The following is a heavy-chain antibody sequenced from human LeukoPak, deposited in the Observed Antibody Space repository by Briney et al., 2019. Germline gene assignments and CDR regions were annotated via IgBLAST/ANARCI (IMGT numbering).Heavy chain of an antibody. CDR2: LYTSGST. D-gene: IGHD5-18*01. CDR3: ARKSGYSYGGNWYFDL. Sequence: PSETLSLTCTVSGGSISSYSLSWIRQPAGKGLEWIGRLYTSGSTNYNPSLKSRVTMSVDTSKNQFSLKLSSVTAADTALYYCARKSGYSYGGNWYFDLWGRGTLVTVSS. J-gene: IGHJ2*01. CDR1: GGSISSYS. V-gene: IGHV4-4*07.